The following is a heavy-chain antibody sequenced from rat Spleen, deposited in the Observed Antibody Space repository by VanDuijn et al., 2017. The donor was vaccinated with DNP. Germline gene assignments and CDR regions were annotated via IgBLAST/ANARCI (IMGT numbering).Heavy chain of an antibody. D-gene: IGHD1-11*01. CDR2: INKDSSTI. V-gene: IGHV4-2*01. CDR1: GFNFNNYW. CDR3: TRVPTEGPDY. J-gene: IGHJ2*01. Sequence: EVKLVESGGGLVQPGRSLKVSCAASGFNFNNYWMGWVRQAPGKGLEWIGEINKDSSTINYSPSLKDKFTISRDNVQNILFLQMSNLGSEDTAIYYCTRVPTEGPDYWGQGVMVTLSS.